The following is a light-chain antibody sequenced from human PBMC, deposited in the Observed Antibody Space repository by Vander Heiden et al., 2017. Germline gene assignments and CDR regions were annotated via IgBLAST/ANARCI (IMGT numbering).Light chain of an antibody. Sequence: NFMLTQPHSVSEPPGQTVAISCTRSSGSIASNFVQWYQQRPGSSPTTVIYEDNQRPSGVPDRFSGSIDSFSNSASLTISGLKTEDEADYYCQSYDSSNHNWVFGGGTKLTVL. CDR1: SGSIASNF. J-gene: IGLJ3*02. CDR2: EDN. V-gene: IGLV6-57*01. CDR3: QSYDSSNHNWV.